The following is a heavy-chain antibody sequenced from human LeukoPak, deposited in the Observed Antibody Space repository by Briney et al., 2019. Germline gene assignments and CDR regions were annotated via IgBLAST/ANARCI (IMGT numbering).Heavy chain of an antibody. Sequence: GGSLRLSCAASGFTFDDYAMPWVRQAPGKGLEWVSGISWNSGSIGYADSVKGRFTISRDNAKNSLYLQMNSLRAEDTALYYCAKETAAAGGIDYWGQGTLVTVSS. V-gene: IGHV3-9*01. D-gene: IGHD6-13*01. J-gene: IGHJ4*02. CDR2: ISWNSGSI. CDR1: GFTFDDYA. CDR3: AKETAAAGGIDY.